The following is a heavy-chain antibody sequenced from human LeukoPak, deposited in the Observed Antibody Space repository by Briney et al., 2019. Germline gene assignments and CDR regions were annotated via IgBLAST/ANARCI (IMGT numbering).Heavy chain of an antibody. J-gene: IGHJ3*02. CDR1: GFTFSSYA. Sequence: GGSLRLSCAASGFTFSSYAMSWVRQAPGKGLEWVSAISGSGGRTYYADSVKGRFTISRDDSKNTLYLQMNSLRAEDTAVYYCAKDPRVVPATDAFDIWGQGTMVTVSS. V-gene: IGHV3-23*01. CDR3: AKDPRVVPATDAFDI. CDR2: ISGSGGRT. D-gene: IGHD2-2*01.